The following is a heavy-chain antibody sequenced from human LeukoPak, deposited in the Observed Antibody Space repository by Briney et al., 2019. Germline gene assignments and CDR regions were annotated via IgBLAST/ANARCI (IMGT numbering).Heavy chain of an antibody. J-gene: IGHJ4*02. V-gene: IGHV3-48*03. Sequence: GGSLRLSCAASGFTFSSYEMNWVRQAPGKGLEWVSYISSSGSTIYYADSVKGRFTISRDNAKNPLYLQMNSLRAEDTAVYYCAREGYCSSTSCYIGPYFDYWGQGTLVTVSS. CDR3: AREGYCSSTSCYIGPYFDY. D-gene: IGHD2-2*01. CDR1: GFTFSSYE. CDR2: ISSSGSTI.